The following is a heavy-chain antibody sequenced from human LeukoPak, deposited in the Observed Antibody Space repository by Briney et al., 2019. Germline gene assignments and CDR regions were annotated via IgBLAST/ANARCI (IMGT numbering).Heavy chain of an antibody. CDR1: GFTVSSNS. V-gene: IGHV3-30*18. CDR3: AKDRVVFNRNYAYYFDY. Sequence: GGSLRLSCTVSGFTVSSNSWSWVRQAPGKGLEWAAAISYDGSDKYYADSVKGRFTISRDDSKKTLYLQMNSLRAEDTAVYYCAKDRVVFNRNYAYYFDYWGQGTLVTVSS. J-gene: IGHJ4*02. CDR2: ISYDGSDK. D-gene: IGHD1-7*01.